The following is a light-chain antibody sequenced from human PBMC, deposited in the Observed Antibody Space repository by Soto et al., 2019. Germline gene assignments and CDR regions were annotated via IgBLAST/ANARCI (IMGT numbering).Light chain of an antibody. V-gene: IGKV1-27*01. CDR1: QDVYTF. CDR2: DAS. Sequence: LQITQSPSSLSASVGDRVTITCRASQDVYTFLAWYRQRPGRAPELLIYDASTLQAGVPSRFSGDGFGTHFILTISSLQPEDVATYYCQQYDNLPITFGQGTRLEIK. J-gene: IGKJ5*01. CDR3: QQYDNLPIT.